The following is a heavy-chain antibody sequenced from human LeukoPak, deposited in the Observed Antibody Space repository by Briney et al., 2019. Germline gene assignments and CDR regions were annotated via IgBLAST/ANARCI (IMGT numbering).Heavy chain of an antibody. CDR1: GFTVSSNS. V-gene: IGHV3-53*01. D-gene: IGHD4/OR15-4a*01. Sequence: SGGSLRLSSTVSGFTVSSNSMSWVRQAPGKGLEWVSFIYSDNTHYSDSVKGRFTISRDNSKNTLYLQMNSLRAEDTAVYYCARRAGAYSHPYDYWGQGTLVTVSS. CDR2: IYSDNT. CDR3: ARRAGAYSHPYDY. J-gene: IGHJ4*02.